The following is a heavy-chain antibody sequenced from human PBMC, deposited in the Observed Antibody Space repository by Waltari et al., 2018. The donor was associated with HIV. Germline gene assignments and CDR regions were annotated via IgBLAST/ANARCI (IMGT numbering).Heavy chain of an antibody. CDR3: ARASISPRWFGSPGDY. V-gene: IGHV1-46*01. CDR2: INPSGGST. Sequence: QVQVVQSGAEVKKPGASVKVSCKASGYTFSSHYMPWVRQAPGQGLEWMGIINPSGGSTSYAQKFQGRVTMTRDTSTSTVYMELSSLRSEDTVVYYCARASISPRWFGSPGDYWGQGTLVTVSS. D-gene: IGHD3-10*01. J-gene: IGHJ4*02. CDR1: GYTFSSHY.